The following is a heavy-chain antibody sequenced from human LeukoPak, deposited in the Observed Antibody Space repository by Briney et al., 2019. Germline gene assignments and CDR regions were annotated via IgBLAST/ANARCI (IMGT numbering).Heavy chain of an antibody. Sequence: ASVKVSCKASGYTFTSYDINWVRQATGQGLEWMGWMNPNSGNTGYAQKFQGRVTMTRDTSTSTVYMELSSLRSEDTAVYYCAAGRYCSSTSCYTTAFDIWGQGTMVTVSS. CDR3: AAGRYCSSTSCYTTAFDI. J-gene: IGHJ3*02. D-gene: IGHD2-2*02. CDR2: MNPNSGNT. V-gene: IGHV1-8*02. CDR1: GYTFTSYD.